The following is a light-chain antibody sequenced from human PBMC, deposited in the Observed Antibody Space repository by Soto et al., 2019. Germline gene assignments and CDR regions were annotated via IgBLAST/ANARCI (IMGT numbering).Light chain of an antibody. Sequence: PATLSVSPGETASLSCRASQSAGNFLAWYQQKPGQAPRLLIYYISTRATGIPARFSGSGSGTEFTLTINSLQSEDSAVYYCQQHNQWPITFGQGTDWRL. CDR3: QQHNQWPIT. V-gene: IGKV3D-15*01. CDR1: QSAGNF. J-gene: IGKJ5*01. CDR2: YIS.